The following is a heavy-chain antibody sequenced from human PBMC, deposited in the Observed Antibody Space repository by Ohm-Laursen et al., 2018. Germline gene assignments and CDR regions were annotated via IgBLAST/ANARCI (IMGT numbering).Heavy chain of an antibody. CDR3: AKVPARQAVASHFDY. CDR1: GFTFSSYG. CDR2: ISYDGSNK. D-gene: IGHD6-13*01. Sequence: SLRLSCAASGFTFSSYGMHWVRQAPGKGLEWVAVISYDGSNKYYADSVKGRFTISRDNSKNTVYLQMNSLRVEDTAIYYCAKVPARQAVASHFDYWGQGTLVTVSS. J-gene: IGHJ4*02. V-gene: IGHV3-30*18.